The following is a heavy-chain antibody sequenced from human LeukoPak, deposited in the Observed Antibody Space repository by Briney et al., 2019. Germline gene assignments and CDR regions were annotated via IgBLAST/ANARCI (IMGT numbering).Heavy chain of an antibody. V-gene: IGHV3-53*05. CDR1: GFTVSSNY. J-gene: IGHJ6*02. D-gene: IGHD3-10*01. CDR2: IYSGGST. Sequence: PGGSLRLSCAASGFTVSSNYMSWDRQAPGKGLEWVSVIYSGGSTYYADSVKGRFTISRDNSKNTLYLQMNSLRAEDTAVYYCARERGEYYGMDVWGQGTTVTVSS. CDR3: ARERGEYYGMDV.